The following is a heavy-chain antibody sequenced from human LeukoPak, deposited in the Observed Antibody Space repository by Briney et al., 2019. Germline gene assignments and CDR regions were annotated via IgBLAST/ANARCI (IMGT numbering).Heavy chain of an antibody. D-gene: IGHD2-2*01. V-gene: IGHV4-4*07. J-gene: IGHJ6*02. CDR1: GGSISSYY. CDR3: ARDSDYCSSTSCYGGYYYGMDV. Sequence: SETLSLTCTVSGGSISSYYWSWIRQPAGRGLEWIGRIYTSGSTNYNPSLKSRVTMSVDTSKNQFSLKLSSVTAADTAVYYCARDSDYCSSTSCYGGYYYGMDVWGQGTTVTVSS. CDR2: IYTSGST.